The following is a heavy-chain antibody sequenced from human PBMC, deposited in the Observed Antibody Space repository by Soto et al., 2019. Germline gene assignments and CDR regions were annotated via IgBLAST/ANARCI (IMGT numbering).Heavy chain of an antibody. Sequence: LSLTCAVYGGSFSGYYWSWIRQPPGKGLEWIGEINHSGSTNYNPSLKSRVTISVDTSKNQFSLKLSSVTAADTAVYYCARVRADYYDSSGYYYYYYYYGMDVWGQGTTVTVSS. CDR2: INHSGST. J-gene: IGHJ6*02. CDR3: ARVRADYYDSSGYYYYYYYYGMDV. V-gene: IGHV4-34*01. CDR1: GGSFSGYY. D-gene: IGHD3-22*01.